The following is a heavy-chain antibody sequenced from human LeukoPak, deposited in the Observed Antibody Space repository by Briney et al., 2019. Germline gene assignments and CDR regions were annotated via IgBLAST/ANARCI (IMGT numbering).Heavy chain of an antibody. J-gene: IGHJ3*02. CDR1: GYTFTRYG. V-gene: IGHV1-18*01. CDR3: VRGSRADDAFDI. CDR2: ISAYNGNT. Sequence: ASVKVSCTASGYTFTRYGISWVRQAPGQGLEWMGWISAYNGNTKYAQKFQGRVTMTTDTSTSTVYVELRSLRSGDTAVYYCVRGSRADDAFDIWGQGTRVTVSS. D-gene: IGHD2-2*01.